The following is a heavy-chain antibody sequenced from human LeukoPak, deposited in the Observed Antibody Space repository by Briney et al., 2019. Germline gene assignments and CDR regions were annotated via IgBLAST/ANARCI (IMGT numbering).Heavy chain of an antibody. CDR2: INHSGST. D-gene: IGHD6-13*01. J-gene: IGHJ1*01. CDR1: GGSFSGYY. V-gene: IGHV4-34*01. Sequence: SETLSLTCAVDGGSFSGYYWSWIRQPPGKGLEWIGEINHSGSTNYNPSLKSRVTISVDTSKNQFSLKLSSVTAADTAVYYCARDSSSWSAEYFQHWGQGTLVTVSS. CDR3: ARDSSSWSAEYFQH.